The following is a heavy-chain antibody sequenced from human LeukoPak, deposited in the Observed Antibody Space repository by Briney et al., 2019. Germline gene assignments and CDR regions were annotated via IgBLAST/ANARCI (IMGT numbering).Heavy chain of an antibody. CDR1: GFTFSSYW. CDR3: ARTGEATISFDY. D-gene: IGHD1-26*01. CDR2: INHNGNVN. Sequence: GGSLRLSCAASGFTFSSYWMNWARQAPGKGLEWVASINHNGNVNYYVDSVKGRFTISRDNSKNTLYLQMDSLRAEDTAVYYCARTGEATISFDYWGQGTLVTVSS. V-gene: IGHV3-7*01. J-gene: IGHJ4*02.